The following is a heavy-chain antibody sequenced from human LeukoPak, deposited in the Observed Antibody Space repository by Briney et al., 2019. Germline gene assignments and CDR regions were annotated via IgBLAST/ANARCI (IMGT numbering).Heavy chain of an antibody. Sequence: GASVKVSCKASGYTFTGYYMHWVRQAPGQGLEWMGWINPNSGGTNYAQKFQGRVTMTRDTSISTAYMELGRLRSDDTAVYYCASELESGSFKNYYYYGMDVWGQGTTVTVSS. CDR1: GYTFTGYY. CDR3: ASELESGSFKNYYYYGMDV. CDR2: INPNSGGT. V-gene: IGHV1-2*02. D-gene: IGHD1-26*01. J-gene: IGHJ6*02.